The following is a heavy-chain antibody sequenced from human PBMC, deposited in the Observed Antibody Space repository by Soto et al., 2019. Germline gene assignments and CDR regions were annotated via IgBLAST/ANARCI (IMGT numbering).Heavy chain of an antibody. V-gene: IGHV3-21*01. CDR2: ITSGSSFI. CDR1: AFAFSSYS. Sequence: EAQLVESGGGLVKPGGSLRVSCVASAFAFSSYSLNWVRQAPGKGLEWVSSITSGSSFIGYADSVKGRFTISRDDAKNSLFLQMSSLRADDTAVYYCARSQRNGAMDVWGQGTTVTVSS. D-gene: IGHD2-8*01. CDR3: ARSQRNGAMDV. J-gene: IGHJ6*02.